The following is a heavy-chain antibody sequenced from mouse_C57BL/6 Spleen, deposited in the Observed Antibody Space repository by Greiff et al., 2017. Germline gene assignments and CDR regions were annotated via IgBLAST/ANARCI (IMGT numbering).Heavy chain of an antibody. CDR2: IWSGGST. CDR1: GFSLTSYG. J-gene: IGHJ4*01. D-gene: IGHD4-1*01. Sequence: VKLVESGPGLVQPSRSLSITCTVSGFSLTSYGVHWVRQPPGKGLEWLGVIWSGGSTDYNAAFISRLSISKDNSKSQVFFKMNSLQADDTAIYYCAKNGLGRRYYYAMDYWGQGTSVTVSS. CDR3: AKNGLGRRYYYAMDY. V-gene: IGHV2-4*01.